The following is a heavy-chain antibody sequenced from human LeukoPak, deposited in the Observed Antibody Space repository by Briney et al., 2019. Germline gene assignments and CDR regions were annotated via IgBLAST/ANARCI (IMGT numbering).Heavy chain of an antibody. V-gene: IGHV4-34*01. CDR1: GGSFSGYY. CDR2: INHSGST. J-gene: IGHJ4*02. CDR3: ASPSIAARTPDY. D-gene: IGHD6-6*01. Sequence: SETLSLTCAVYGGSFSGYYWSWIRQPPGKGLEWIGEINHSGSTNYNPSLKSRVTISVDTSKNQFSLKLSSVTAADTAVYYCASPSIAARTPDYWGQGTLVTVSS.